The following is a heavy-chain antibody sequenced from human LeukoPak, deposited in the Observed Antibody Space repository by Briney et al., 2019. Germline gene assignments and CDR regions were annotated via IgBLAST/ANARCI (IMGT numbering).Heavy chain of an antibody. Sequence: ASVKVSCKASRYTFTSYYVHWLRQAPGQGLEWMGIINPSGGSTSYAQKFQGRVTMTRDTSTSTVYMELSSLRSEDTAVYYCARIEGPTDYWGQGTLVTVSS. J-gene: IGHJ4*02. D-gene: IGHD4-4*01. CDR2: INPSGGST. V-gene: IGHV1-46*01. CDR3: ARIEGPTDY. CDR1: RYTFTSYY.